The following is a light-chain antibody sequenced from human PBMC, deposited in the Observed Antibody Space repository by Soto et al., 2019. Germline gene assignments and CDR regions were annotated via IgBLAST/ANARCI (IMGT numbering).Light chain of an antibody. V-gene: IGKV1-5*01. Sequence: DIQMTQSPSTLSSSVGYRFTITCLASQSSSSWLAWYQQKPWKAPKLLIYDASSLESGVPSRFSGSGSGTEFTLTISSLQPEDVAIYYCQKFTSAPFTFGGGTKVDIK. CDR3: QKFTSAPFT. CDR2: DAS. J-gene: IGKJ4*01. CDR1: QSSSSW.